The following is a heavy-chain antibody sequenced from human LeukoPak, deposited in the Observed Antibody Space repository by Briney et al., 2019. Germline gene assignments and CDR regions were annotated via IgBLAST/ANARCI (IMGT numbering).Heavy chain of an antibody. CDR1: GYTFTSYG. Sequence: ASVKVSCKAPGYTFTSYGISWVRQAPGQGLEWMGWISAYNGNTNYAQKLQGRVTMTTDTSTSTAYMELRSLRSDDTAVYYCARGIVVVPAAMGIHDAFDIWGQGTMVTVSS. V-gene: IGHV1-18*01. D-gene: IGHD2-2*01. CDR2: ISAYNGNT. CDR3: ARGIVVVPAAMGIHDAFDI. J-gene: IGHJ3*02.